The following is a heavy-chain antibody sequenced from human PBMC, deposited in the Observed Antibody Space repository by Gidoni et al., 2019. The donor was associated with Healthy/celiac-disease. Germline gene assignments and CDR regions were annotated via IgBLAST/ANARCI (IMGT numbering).Heavy chain of an antibody. J-gene: IGHJ3*02. Sequence: EVQLVESGGGLVKPGGSLRLACAASGFTFSSYSMNWVRQAPGKGLGWFSSISSSSSYIYYAYSVKGRFTISRDNAKNSLYLQMNSLRAEDTAVYYCARAGVPDIVVVVAVSDAFDIWGQGTMVTVSS. D-gene: IGHD2-15*01. CDR2: ISSSSSYI. CDR1: GFTFSSYS. CDR3: ARAGVPDIVVVVAVSDAFDI. V-gene: IGHV3-21*01.